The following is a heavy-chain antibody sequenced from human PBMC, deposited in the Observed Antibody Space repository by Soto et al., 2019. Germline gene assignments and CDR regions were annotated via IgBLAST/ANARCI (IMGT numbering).Heavy chain of an antibody. CDR2: IYYSGST. J-gene: IGHJ5*02. D-gene: IGHD4-17*01. Sequence: QVQLQESGPGLVKPSQTLSLTCTVSGGSISSGGYYWSWIRQHPGKALEWIGYIYYSGSTYYNPSLKSRVTISVDTSKNQFSLKLSSVTAADTAVYYCARGYTVTYIGWFDPWGQGTLVTVSS. CDR3: ARGYTVTYIGWFDP. V-gene: IGHV4-31*03. CDR1: GGSISSGGYY.